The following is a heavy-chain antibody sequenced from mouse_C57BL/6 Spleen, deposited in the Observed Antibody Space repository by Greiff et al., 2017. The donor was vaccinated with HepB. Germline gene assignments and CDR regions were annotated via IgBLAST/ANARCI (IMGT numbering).Heavy chain of an antibody. CDR3: ESRDYGSSYDMDY. Sequence: EVLLVESGGGLVKPGGSLKLPCAASGFTFSDYGMHWVRQAPEKGLEWVAYISSGSSTIYYADTVKGRFTISRDNAKNTLFLQMPSLRSEDTAMYYCESRDYGSSYDMDYWGKGTSVTVSS. V-gene: IGHV5-17*01. D-gene: IGHD1-1*01. CDR1: GFTFSDYG. J-gene: IGHJ4*01. CDR2: ISSGSSTI.